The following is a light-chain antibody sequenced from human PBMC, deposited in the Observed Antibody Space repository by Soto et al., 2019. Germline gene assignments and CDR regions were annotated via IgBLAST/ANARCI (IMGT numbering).Light chain of an antibody. CDR2: DAS. Sequence: EVVLTQSPATLSLSPGERATLSCRASQSVSNFLAWYQQKPGQAPRHLIYDASTRATGVPARFSGSGSGTDFTLTISSLEPEDFAVYYCQQRTNWRTFGGGTKVEVK. V-gene: IGKV3-11*01. CDR1: QSVSNF. CDR3: QQRTNWRT. J-gene: IGKJ4*01.